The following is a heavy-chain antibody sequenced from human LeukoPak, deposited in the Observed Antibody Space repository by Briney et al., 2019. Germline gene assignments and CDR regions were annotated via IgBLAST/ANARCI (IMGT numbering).Heavy chain of an antibody. CDR3: ARGSSSWNYYFDY. CDR1: GFTFSSYW. V-gene: IGHV3-7*01. J-gene: IGHJ4*02. D-gene: IGHD6-13*01. Sequence: GGSLRLSCAASGFTFSSYWMSWVRQAPGKGLEWVANIKQDGSEKYYVDSVKGRFTISRDNAKNSLYLQMNGLRAEDTAVYYCARGSSSWNYYFDYWGQGTLVTVSS. CDR2: IKQDGSEK.